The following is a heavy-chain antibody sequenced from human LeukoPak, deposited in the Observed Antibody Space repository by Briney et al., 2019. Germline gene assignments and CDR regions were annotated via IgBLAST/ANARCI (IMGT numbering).Heavy chain of an antibody. J-gene: IGHJ4*02. V-gene: IGHV3-23*01. CDR3: AKYGGSYFDY. D-gene: IGHD3-16*01. Sequence: PGESLRLSCAASGFTFSSYAMSWVRQAPGKGLEWVSKISASGGSTSYADSVKGRFTISRDSSENTLYLQMNSLRAEDTAIYYCAKYGGSYFDYWGQGTLVTVSS. CDR1: GFTFSSYA. CDR2: ISASGGST.